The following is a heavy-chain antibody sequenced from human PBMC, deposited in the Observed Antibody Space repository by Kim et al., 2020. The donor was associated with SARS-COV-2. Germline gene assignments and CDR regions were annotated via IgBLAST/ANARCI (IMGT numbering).Heavy chain of an antibody. D-gene: IGHD2-15*01. CDR3: ARDGSGGSCLDY. CDR2: IWYDGSNK. J-gene: IGHJ4*02. V-gene: IGHV3-33*01. Sequence: GGSLRLSCAASGFTFSSYGMHWVRQAPGKGLEWVAVIWYDGSNKYYADSVKGRFTISRDNSKNTLYLQMNSLRAEDTAVDYCARDGSGGSCLDYWGQGTLVTVSS. CDR1: GFTFSSYG.